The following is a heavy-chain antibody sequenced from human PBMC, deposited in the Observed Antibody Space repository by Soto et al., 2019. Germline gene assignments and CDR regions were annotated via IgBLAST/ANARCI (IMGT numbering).Heavy chain of an antibody. CDR1: GFTFSVYW. D-gene: IGHD4-4*01. CDR3: ARPGYSNYVPGVDV. CDR2: IDSDGSTT. V-gene: IGHV3-74*01. J-gene: IGHJ6*02. Sequence: EVQLVESGGGLVQPGGSLRLSCAASGFTFSVYWMHWVRQAPGKGLVWVSRIDSDGSTTSYADSVKGRFTISRDNAKSTLYLQMNSLRAEDTAVYYCARPGYSNYVPGVDVWGQGTTVTVSS.